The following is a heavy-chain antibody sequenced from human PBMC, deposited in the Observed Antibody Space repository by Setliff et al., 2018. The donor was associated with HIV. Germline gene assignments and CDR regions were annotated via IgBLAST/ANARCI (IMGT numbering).Heavy chain of an antibody. CDR3: ARVPISGPRKWTLGY. D-gene: IGHD3-10*01. CDR1: GYTFIDHY. CDR2: INPSGGST. Sequence: ASVKVSCKVSGYTFIDHYMHWVRQAPGQGLEWMGIINPSGGSTSYAQKFQGRVTMTRDTSTSTVYMELSSLRSEDTAVYYCARVPISGPRKWTLGYWGQGTLVTVSS. V-gene: IGHV1-46*01. J-gene: IGHJ4*02.